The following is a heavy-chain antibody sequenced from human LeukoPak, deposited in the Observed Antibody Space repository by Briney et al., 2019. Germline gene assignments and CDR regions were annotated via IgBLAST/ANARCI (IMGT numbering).Heavy chain of an antibody. CDR2: ISYDGSNK. J-gene: IGHJ4*02. D-gene: IGHD3-3*01. CDR3: ARDYDL. Sequence: SGRSLRLSCAASGFTFSSYGMHWVRQAPGKGLEWVAVISYDGSNKYYADSVKGRFTISRDNSKNTLYLQMNSLRAEDTAVYYCARDYDLWGQGTLVTVSS. CDR1: GFTFSSYG. V-gene: IGHV3-30*03.